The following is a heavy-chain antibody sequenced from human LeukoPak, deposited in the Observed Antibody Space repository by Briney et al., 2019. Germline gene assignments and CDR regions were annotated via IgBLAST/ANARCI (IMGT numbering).Heavy chain of an antibody. CDR2: IYYSGST. Sequence: PSETLSLTCTVSGGSISSSSYYWGWIRQPPGKGLEWIGSIYYSGSTYYNPSLKSRVTISVDTSKNQFSLKLSSVTAADTAVYYCARHDGSSSGYYGMGVWGQGTTVTVSS. CDR3: ARHDGSSSGYYGMGV. CDR1: GGSISSSSYY. D-gene: IGHD6-6*01. V-gene: IGHV4-39*01. J-gene: IGHJ6*02.